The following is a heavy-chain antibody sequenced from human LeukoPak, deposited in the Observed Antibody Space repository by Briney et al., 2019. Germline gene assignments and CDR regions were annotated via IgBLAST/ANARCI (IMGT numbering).Heavy chain of an antibody. CDR3: ARDVVDHSSGYTLLLDY. CDR2: INWNGGST. CDR1: GFTFDDYG. V-gene: IGHV3-20*04. Sequence: GGSLRLSCAASGFTFDDYGMNWVRQAPGKGLEWVSDINWNGGSTGYADSVKGRFTISRDNSKNTLYLQMNSLRAEDTAVYYCARDVVDHSSGYTLLLDYWGQGTLVTVSS. D-gene: IGHD3-22*01. J-gene: IGHJ4*02.